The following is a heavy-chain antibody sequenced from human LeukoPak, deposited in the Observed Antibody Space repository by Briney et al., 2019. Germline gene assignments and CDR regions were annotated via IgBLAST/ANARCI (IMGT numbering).Heavy chain of an antibody. Sequence: PSETLSLTCAVYAGSFSGYYWSWIRQPPGKGLGWIGEINHSGSTNYNPSLKSRVTISVDTSKNQFSLKLSSVTAADTAVYYCARIWSGLFYYYYGMDVWSQGTTVTVSS. CDR2: INHSGST. V-gene: IGHV4-34*01. D-gene: IGHD3-3*01. CDR3: ARIWSGLFYYYYGMDV. CDR1: AGSFSGYY. J-gene: IGHJ6*02.